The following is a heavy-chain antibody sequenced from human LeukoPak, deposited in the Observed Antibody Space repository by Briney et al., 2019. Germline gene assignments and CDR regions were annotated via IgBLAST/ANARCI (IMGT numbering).Heavy chain of an antibody. V-gene: IGHV1-8*01. Sequence: GASVKVSCKASGYTFTSYDINWVRQATGQGLEWMGWMNPNSGNTGYAQKFQGRVTMTRNTSISTAYMEMSSLRSEDTAVYYCARAPGTTYYDYVWGSYRYDFDYWGQGPWSPSPQ. D-gene: IGHD3-16*02. CDR1: GYTFTSYD. CDR2: MNPNSGNT. CDR3: ARAPGTTYYDYVWGSYRYDFDY. J-gene: IGHJ4*02.